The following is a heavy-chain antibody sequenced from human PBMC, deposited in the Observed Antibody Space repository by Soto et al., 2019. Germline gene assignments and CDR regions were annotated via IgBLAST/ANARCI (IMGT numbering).Heavy chain of an antibody. D-gene: IGHD4-17*01. V-gene: IGHV5-10-1*01. CDR3: ARQGVTTGRTLVDY. J-gene: IGHJ4*02. Sequence: DSLKISGEGSEYSFTSYWISWVSQMPGKGLEWMGRIDPSDSYTNYSPSFQGHVTISADKSISTAYLQWSSLKASDTAMYYCARQGVTTGRTLVDYWGQGTLVTVSS. CDR2: IDPSDSYT. CDR1: EYSFTSYW.